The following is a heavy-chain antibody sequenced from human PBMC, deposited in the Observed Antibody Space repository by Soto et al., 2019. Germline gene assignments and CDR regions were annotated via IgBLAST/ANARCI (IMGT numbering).Heavy chain of an antibody. Sequence: SHTLSLTCAVSGGTISSGGNSLSRIRHPPGKGLAGLGYIYHIGSHYYNPSLKSRVTISVDRSTNQFSLKLSSVPAADTAVYYCARAGDSSRYHPDYWSQGTLVTGSS. V-gene: IGHV4-30-2*01. J-gene: IGHJ4*02. D-gene: IGHD3-22*01. CDR2: IYHIGSH. CDR1: GGTISSGGNS. CDR3: ARAGDSSRYHPDY.